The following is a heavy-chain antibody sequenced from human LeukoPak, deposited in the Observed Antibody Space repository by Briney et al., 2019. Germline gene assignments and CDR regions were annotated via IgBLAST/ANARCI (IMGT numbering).Heavy chain of an antibody. J-gene: IGHJ4*02. CDR3: ARESRQGYFDY. CDR1: GFTFSSYW. V-gene: IGHV3-74*01. CDR2: INSDGSST. Sequence: GGSLRLSCEASGFTFSSYWMHWVRQAPGKGLVWVSRINSDGSSTSYADSVKGRFTISRDNAKNTLYLQMNSLRAEDTAVYYCARESRQGYFDYWGQGTLVTVSS.